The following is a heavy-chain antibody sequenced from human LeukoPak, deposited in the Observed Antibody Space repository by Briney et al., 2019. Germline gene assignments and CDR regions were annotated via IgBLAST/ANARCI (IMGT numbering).Heavy chain of an antibody. CDR3: AKALGGYYYFDF. CDR1: GFTFSTYG. D-gene: IGHD2-21*02. V-gene: IGHV3-30*02. J-gene: IGHJ4*02. CDR2: IRYDADK. Sequence: GGSLRLSCAASGFTFSTYGMHWVCQAPGKGLEWVAFIRYDADKYYADSVRGRFTISRDNSKNTLFLQMNSLRAEDTAVYYCAKALGGYYYFDFWGQGTLVTVSS.